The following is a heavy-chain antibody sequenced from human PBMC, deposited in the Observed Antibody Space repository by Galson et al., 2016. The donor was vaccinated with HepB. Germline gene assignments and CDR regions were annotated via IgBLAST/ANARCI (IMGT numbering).Heavy chain of an antibody. J-gene: IGHJ4*02. D-gene: IGHD3-22*01. CDR3: ARTGQTWLLFDN. CDR1: GDSIRSGGYY. V-gene: IGHV4-31*03. CDR2: IYYNGNT. Sequence: TLSLTCTVSGDSIRSGGYYWSWIRQHPGKGLEWIGYIYYNGNTYYNPSLKSRVTISVDTSKNQFYLKLRSVTAADTAVYYCARTGQTWLLFDNWGQGTLVTVSS.